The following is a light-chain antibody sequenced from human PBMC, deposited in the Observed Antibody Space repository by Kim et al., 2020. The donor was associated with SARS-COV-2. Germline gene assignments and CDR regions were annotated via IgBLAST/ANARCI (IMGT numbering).Light chain of an antibody. J-gene: IGLJ1*01. CDR2: GNY. Sequence: GQRVTISCSGTASTIGKNPVNWYQHLPGTAPKFLIYGNYERPSGVPDRFSGSKSGTSASLAISGLQSEYEADYYCATWDDSLNGFVFGTGTKVTVL. CDR1: ASTIGKNP. CDR3: ATWDDSLNGFV. V-gene: IGLV1-44*01.